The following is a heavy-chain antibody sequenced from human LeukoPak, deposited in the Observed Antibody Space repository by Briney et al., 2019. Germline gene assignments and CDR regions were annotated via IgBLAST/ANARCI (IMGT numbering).Heavy chain of an antibody. Sequence: PGGSLRLSCAASGFTFSSYGMHWVRQAPGKGLEWVSVIYSGGSTYYADSVKGRFTISRDNSKNTLYLQMNGLRAEDTAVYYCAKDHRQLGENYWGQGTLVTVSS. V-gene: IGHV3-NL1*01. CDR3: AKDHRQLGENY. CDR1: GFTFSSYG. J-gene: IGHJ4*02. CDR2: IYSGGST. D-gene: IGHD6-6*01.